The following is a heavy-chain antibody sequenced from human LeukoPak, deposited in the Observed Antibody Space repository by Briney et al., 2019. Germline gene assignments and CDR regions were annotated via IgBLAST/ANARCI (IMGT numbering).Heavy chain of an antibody. CDR2: ISTYDGNT. D-gene: IGHD6-19*01. J-gene: IGHJ3*02. Sequence: SGKVSCKASGYTFNTYGISWVRQAPGQGLDWMGWISTYDGNTNYAQNLQGRVTMTTDTSTRTAYMELRSLRSGDTAVYYCARWSYSSDWYFGTFDIWGQGTTVTISS. V-gene: IGHV1-18*01. CDR3: ARWSYSSDWYFGTFDI. CDR1: GYTFNTYG.